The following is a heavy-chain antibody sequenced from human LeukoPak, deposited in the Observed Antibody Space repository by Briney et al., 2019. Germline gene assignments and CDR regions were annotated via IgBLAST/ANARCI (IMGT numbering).Heavy chain of an antibody. J-gene: IGHJ6*03. D-gene: IGHD2-2*01. CDR2: IYTSGST. CDR3: ARQYDSYFYYYLDL. CDR1: GGSISSGSYY. Sequence: SETLSLTCTVSGGSISSGSYYWSWIRQPAGKGLEWIGRIYTSGSTNYNPSLKSRVTISVDTSKNQFSLELSSVTAADTAVYYCARQYDSYFYYYLDLWGTGTTVTVSS. V-gene: IGHV4-61*02.